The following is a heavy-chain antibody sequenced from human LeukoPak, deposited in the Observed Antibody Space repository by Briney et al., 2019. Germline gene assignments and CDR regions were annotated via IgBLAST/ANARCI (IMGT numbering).Heavy chain of an antibody. Sequence: GGSLRLSCAASGSTFSSYSMNWVRQAPGKGLEWVSSISSSSSYIYYAGSVKGRFTISRDNAKNSLYLQMNSLRAEDTAVYYCAREALGAGSGSYYNAAFDIWGQGTMVTVSS. CDR1: GSTFSSYS. CDR2: ISSSSSYI. CDR3: AREALGAGSGSYYNAAFDI. D-gene: IGHD3-10*01. J-gene: IGHJ3*02. V-gene: IGHV3-21*01.